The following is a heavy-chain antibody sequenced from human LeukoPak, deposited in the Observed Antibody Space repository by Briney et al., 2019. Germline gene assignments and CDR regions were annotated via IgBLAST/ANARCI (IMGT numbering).Heavy chain of an antibody. J-gene: IGHJ6*03. CDR2: IYYSGST. Sequence: PSQTLSLTCTVSGGSISSYYWSWIRQPPGKGLEWIGYIYYSGSTNYNPSLKSRVTISVDTSKNQFSLKLSSVTAADTAVYYCARATAGGYVRYYYYYMDVWGKGTTVTVSS. CDR1: GGSISSYY. D-gene: IGHD5-12*01. V-gene: IGHV4-59*01. CDR3: ARATAGGYVRYYYYYMDV.